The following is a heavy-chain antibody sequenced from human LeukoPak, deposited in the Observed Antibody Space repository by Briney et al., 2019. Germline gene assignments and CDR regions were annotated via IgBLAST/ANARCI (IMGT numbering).Heavy chain of an antibody. CDR1: GFTFSNAW. D-gene: IGHD5-24*01. Sequence: PGGSLRLSCAASGFTFSNAWMSWVRQAPGKGLEWVGRIKSKTDGGTTDYAAPVKGRFTISRDDSKNTLYLQMNSLKTEDTAVYYCTTDVPVEMATIYFDYWGQGTLVTVSS. V-gene: IGHV3-15*01. CDR2: IKSKTDGGTT. CDR3: TTDVPVEMATIYFDY. J-gene: IGHJ4*02.